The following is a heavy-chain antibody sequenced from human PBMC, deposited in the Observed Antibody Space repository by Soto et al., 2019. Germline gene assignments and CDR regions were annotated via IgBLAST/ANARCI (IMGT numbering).Heavy chain of an antibody. CDR2: ISYDGSNK. CDR1: GFTFSSYA. Sequence: QVQLVESGGGVVQPGRSLRLSCAASGFTFSSYAMHWVRQAPGKGLEWVAVISYDGSNKYYADSVKGRFTISRDNSKNTLYLQMNSLRAEDTAVYYCARDGMYSSGWEPHWGQGTLVTVSS. CDR3: ARDGMYSSGWEPH. J-gene: IGHJ4*02. D-gene: IGHD6-19*01. V-gene: IGHV3-30-3*01.